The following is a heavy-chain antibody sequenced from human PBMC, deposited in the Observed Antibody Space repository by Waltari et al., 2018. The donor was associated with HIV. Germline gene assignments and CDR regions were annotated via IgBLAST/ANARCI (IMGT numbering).Heavy chain of an antibody. J-gene: IGHJ4*02. D-gene: IGHD2-15*01. CDR2: INPENVGT. V-gene: IGHV1-2*02. CDR3: ARDICNGGSCYSYYFDY. Sequence: QVQLVQSGAEVKKPGASVKISCKASGYTFTGYYMHWVRQAPGQGLEWMGWINPENVGTEYAQKFQGRVTMNRDTSISTAYMELSRLRSDDTAVYYCARDICNGGSCYSYYFDYWGQGTLVTVSS. CDR1: GYTFTGYY.